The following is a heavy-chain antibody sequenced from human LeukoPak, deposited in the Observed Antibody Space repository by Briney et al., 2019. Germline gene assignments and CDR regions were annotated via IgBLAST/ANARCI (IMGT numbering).Heavy chain of an antibody. CDR1: GFPFSSYW. J-gene: IGHJ4*02. CDR2: IKQDGSEK. V-gene: IGHV3-7*01. CDR3: ARGEPIAAAGKAFDY. Sequence: GGSLRLSCAASGFPFSSYWMSWVRQAPGKGLEWVANIKQDGSEKYYVDSVKGRFTFSRDNAKNSLYLQMNSLRAEDTAVYYCARGEPIAAAGKAFDYWGQGTLVTVSS. D-gene: IGHD6-13*01.